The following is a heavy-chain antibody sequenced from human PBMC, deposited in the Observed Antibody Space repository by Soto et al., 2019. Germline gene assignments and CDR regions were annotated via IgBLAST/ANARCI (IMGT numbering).Heavy chain of an antibody. V-gene: IGHV1-8*01. CDR3: ARTQVGYCSGGSCEDDAFDI. Sequence: VKVSCKASGYTFTSFHINWVRQAPGQGLEWMGRMNPNGGNTSYAQKFQGRVTITRNTSISTAYMELSSLRSEDTAVYYCARTQVGYCSGGSCEDDAFDIWGQGTMVTVSS. CDR2: MNPNGGNT. D-gene: IGHD2-15*01. CDR1: GYTFTSFH. J-gene: IGHJ3*02.